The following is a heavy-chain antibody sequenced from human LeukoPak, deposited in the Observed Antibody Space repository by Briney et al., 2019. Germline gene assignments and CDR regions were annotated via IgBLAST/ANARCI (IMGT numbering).Heavy chain of an antibody. Sequence: GGSLRLSCAASGITVSSNYMSWVRQAPGKGLEWVSLIYSDGSTYYADSVKVRFTISRDNSKNTVYLQMSSLRVEDTAVYYCFNYAYWGQGTLVTVSS. J-gene: IGHJ4*02. D-gene: IGHD3-16*01. CDR3: FNYAY. CDR2: IYSDGST. CDR1: GITVSSNY. V-gene: IGHV3-66*01.